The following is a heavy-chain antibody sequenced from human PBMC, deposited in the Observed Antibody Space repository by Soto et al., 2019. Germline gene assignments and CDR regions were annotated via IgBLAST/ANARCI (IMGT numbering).Heavy chain of an antibody. V-gene: IGHV3-49*05. Sequence: KTGGSLRLSCTASGFTFGDYAMSWFRQAPGKGLEWVGFIRSKAYGGTTEYAASVKGRFTISRDDSKSIAYLQMNSLKTEDTAVYYCTRVRDCSSTSCYSVTNYYYGMDVWGQGTTVTVSS. D-gene: IGHD2-2*01. CDR3: TRVRDCSSTSCYSVTNYYYGMDV. CDR2: IRSKAYGGTT. J-gene: IGHJ6*02. CDR1: GFTFGDYA.